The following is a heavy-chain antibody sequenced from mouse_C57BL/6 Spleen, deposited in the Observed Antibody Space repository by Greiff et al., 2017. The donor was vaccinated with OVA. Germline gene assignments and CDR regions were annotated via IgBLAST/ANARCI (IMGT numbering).Heavy chain of an antibody. CDR3: ARDKRDYFDY. Sequence: EVKVEESGGGLVKPGGSLKLSCAASGFTFSSYAMSWVRQTPEKRLEWVATISDGGSYTYYPDNVTGRFTISRDNAKNNLYLHMSHLKSEDTAMYYCARDKRDYFDYRGQGTTLTVSS. V-gene: IGHV5-4*01. CDR1: GFTFSSYA. J-gene: IGHJ2*01. CDR2: ISDGGSYT.